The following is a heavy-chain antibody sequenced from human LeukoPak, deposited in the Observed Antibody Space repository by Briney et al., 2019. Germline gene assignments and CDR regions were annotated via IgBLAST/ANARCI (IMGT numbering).Heavy chain of an antibody. CDR1: GFTFRNYA. Sequence: GGSLRLSCAASGFTFRNYAMTWVRQAPGKGLDWVSAVDSTGEYTWHADSVRGRLTISRDNSKNTVYLQMNSLRAEDTAVYYCARAAAPYSSPFDYWGQGTLVTVSS. V-gene: IGHV3-23*01. CDR3: ARAAAPYSSPFDY. J-gene: IGHJ4*02. D-gene: IGHD3-22*01. CDR2: VDSTGEYT.